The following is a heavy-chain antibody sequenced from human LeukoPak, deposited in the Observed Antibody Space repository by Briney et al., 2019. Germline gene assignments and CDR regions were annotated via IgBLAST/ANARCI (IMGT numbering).Heavy chain of an antibody. D-gene: IGHD5-24*01. V-gene: IGHV3-30*04. Sequence: QPGRSLRLSCAASGFTFSHYATHWVRQAPGKGLEWMAVISYDGSNKYYADSVKGRFTISRDNSKNTLYLQVNSLRAEDTAVYYCARVPGRRDGYNSDYWGQGTLVTVSS. J-gene: IGHJ4*02. CDR2: ISYDGSNK. CDR1: GFTFSHYA. CDR3: ARVPGRRDGYNSDY.